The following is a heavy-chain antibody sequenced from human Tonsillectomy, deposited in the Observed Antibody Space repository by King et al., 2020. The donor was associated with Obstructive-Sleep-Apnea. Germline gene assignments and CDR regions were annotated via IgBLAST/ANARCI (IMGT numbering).Heavy chain of an antibody. CDR1: GFTFSSYA. CDR3: AKEQGGGDIVVVVDATLYYAMDV. CDR2: IDDSGGST. D-gene: IGHD2-15*01. J-gene: IGHJ6*02. V-gene: IGHV3-23*04. Sequence: VQLVESGGGLVQPGGSLRLSCAVSGFTFSSYAMSWVRQAPGKGLQWVSTIDDSGGSTDYADSVKGRFSISRDNSKNTLYLQMNTLRAEDTAVYYCAKEQGGGDIVVVVDATLYYAMDVWGQGPTVTVSS.